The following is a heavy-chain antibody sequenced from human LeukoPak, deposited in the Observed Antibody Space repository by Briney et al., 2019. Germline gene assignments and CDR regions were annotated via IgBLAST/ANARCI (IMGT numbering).Heavy chain of an antibody. CDR1: GFTFSSYS. V-gene: IGHV3-21*01. CDR2: ISSSSSYI. Sequence: PGGSLKLSCAASGFTFSSYSMNWVRQAPGKGLEWVSSISSSSSYIYYADSVKGRFTISRDNAKNSLYLQMNSLGAEDTAVYYCARVRSLYIVGATAFDYWGQGTLVTVSS. J-gene: IGHJ4*02. D-gene: IGHD1-26*01. CDR3: ARVRSLYIVGATAFDY.